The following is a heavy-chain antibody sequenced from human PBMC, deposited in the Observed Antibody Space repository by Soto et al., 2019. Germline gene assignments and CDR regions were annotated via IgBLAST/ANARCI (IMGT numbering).Heavy chain of an antibody. J-gene: IGHJ4*02. CDR1: GFTFSSYG. CDR3: ASPIGGTTYRG. D-gene: IGHD1-7*01. Sequence: GGSLRLSCAASGFTFSSYGMHWVRQAPGKGLEWVAVIWYDGSKKYYADSVKGRFTITRDNPKNTLYLQMNSLRAEDTAVYYCASPIGGTTYRGWGQGTLVTVSS. CDR2: IWYDGSKK. V-gene: IGHV3-33*01.